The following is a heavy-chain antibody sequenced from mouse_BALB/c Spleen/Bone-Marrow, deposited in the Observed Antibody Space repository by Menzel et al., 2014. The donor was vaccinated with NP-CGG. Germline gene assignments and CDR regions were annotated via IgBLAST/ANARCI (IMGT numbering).Heavy chain of an antibody. CDR1: GFTFSSFG. CDR2: ISSGSSTI. V-gene: IGHV5-17*02. J-gene: IGHJ4*01. D-gene: IGHD2-13*01. Sequence: EVMLVESGGGLVQPGGSRKLSCAASGFTFSSFGMHWVRQAPEKGLEWVAYISSGSSTIYYADTVKGRFTISRDNPKNTLFLQMTSLRSEDTAMYYCARWDGDYKAMDYWGQGTSVTVSS. CDR3: ARWDGDYKAMDY.